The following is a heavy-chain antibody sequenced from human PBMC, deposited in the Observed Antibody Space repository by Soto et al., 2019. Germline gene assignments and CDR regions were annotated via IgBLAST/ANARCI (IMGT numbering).Heavy chain of an antibody. J-gene: IGHJ4*02. D-gene: IGHD2-15*01. V-gene: IGHV5-51*01. CDR2: IYPGDSDT. CDR3: ARLVYCSGGSCYSGFDY. Sequence: WESLKIPWKGSGCSFISYWIGRVRQMPGKGLEWMGIIYPGDSDTRYSPSFQGQVTISADKSISTAYLQWSSLKASDTAMYYCARLVYCSGGSCYSGFDYWGQGTLVTVSS. CDR1: GCSFISYW.